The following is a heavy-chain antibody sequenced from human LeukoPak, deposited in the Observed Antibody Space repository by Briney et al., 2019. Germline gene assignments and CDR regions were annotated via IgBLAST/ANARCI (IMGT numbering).Heavy chain of an antibody. CDR2: INAGNGNT. Sequence: ASVKVSCKASGYTFTSYAMHWVRQAPGQRLEWMGWINAGNGNTKYSQKFQGRVTITRDTSASTAYMELSSLRSEDTAVYYCASLGWDSSGYYGNDAFDIWGQGTMVTVSS. V-gene: IGHV1-3*01. CDR1: GYTFTSYA. D-gene: IGHD3-22*01. J-gene: IGHJ3*02. CDR3: ASLGWDSSGYYGNDAFDI.